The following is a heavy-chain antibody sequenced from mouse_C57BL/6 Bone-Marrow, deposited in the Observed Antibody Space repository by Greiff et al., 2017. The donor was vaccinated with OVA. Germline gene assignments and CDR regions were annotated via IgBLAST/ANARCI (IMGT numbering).Heavy chain of an antibody. Sequence: VKLQESGAELAKPGASVKLSCTASGYTFTSYWMHWLKQRPGQGLEWSGYINPSSGYTKYNQKFKDKATLTADKSSSTAYMQLSSLTYQDSAVYDCARSEVITTVVDGYFDVWGTGTTVTVSS. CDR3: ARSEVITTVVDGYFDV. J-gene: IGHJ1*03. CDR1: GYTFTSYW. D-gene: IGHD1-1*01. V-gene: IGHV1-7*01. CDR2: INPSSGYT.